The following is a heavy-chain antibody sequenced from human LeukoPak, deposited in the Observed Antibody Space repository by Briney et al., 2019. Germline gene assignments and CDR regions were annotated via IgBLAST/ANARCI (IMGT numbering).Heavy chain of an antibody. V-gene: IGHV3-23*01. J-gene: IGHJ4*02. D-gene: IGHD3-16*01. CDR1: GFTFSSYA. CDR2: ITGSGDRT. Sequence: GGSLRLSCAASGFTFSSYAMSWFRQAPGKGLEWVSAITGSGDRTYYTDSVRGRFTVSRDNSKNTLYLQMNGLRAEDTAVYYCAKRGEDPVDLDYWGQGTLVTVSS. CDR3: AKRGEDPVDLDY.